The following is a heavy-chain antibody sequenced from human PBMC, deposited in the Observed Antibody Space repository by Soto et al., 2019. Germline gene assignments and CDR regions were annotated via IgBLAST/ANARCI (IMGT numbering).Heavy chain of an antibody. CDR2: IYYSGST. Sequence: SETLSLTCTVSGGSISSYYWSWIRQPPGKGLEWIGYIYYSGSTNYNPSLKSRVTISVDTSKNQFSLKLTSVTAADTAVYYCARRYGGNFDYWGRGTLVTVSS. V-gene: IGHV4-59*01. CDR1: GGSISSYY. D-gene: IGHD1-26*01. J-gene: IGHJ4*02. CDR3: ARRYGGNFDY.